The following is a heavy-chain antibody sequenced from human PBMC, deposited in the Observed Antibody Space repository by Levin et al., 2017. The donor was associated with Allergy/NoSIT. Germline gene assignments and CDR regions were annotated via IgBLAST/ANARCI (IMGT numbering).Heavy chain of an antibody. CDR2: SNAGNGNT. D-gene: IGHD3-3*01. CDR3: ARVRMGYYDFWSGEVFYYYYYGMDV. CDR1: GYTFTSYA. Sequence: GESLKISCKASGYTFTSYAMHWVRQAPGQRLEWMGWSNAGNGNTKYSQEFQGRVTITRDTSASTAYMELSSLRSEDMAVYYCARVRMGYYDFWSGEVFYYYYYGMDVWGQGTTVTVSS. J-gene: IGHJ6*02. V-gene: IGHV1-3*02.